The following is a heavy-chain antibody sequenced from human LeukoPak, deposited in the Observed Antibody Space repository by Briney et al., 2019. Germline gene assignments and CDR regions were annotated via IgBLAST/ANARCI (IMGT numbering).Heavy chain of an antibody. Sequence: HPGGSLTLARAAYGFTFSNIWMTCDRQAPGKGLEWVANIKVDGTDKHYVDAVMGRFTVSRDNAKNSLFLQMNNLRVEDTAVYYCARGGSHSFDSWGRGTLVTVSS. J-gene: IGHJ4*02. D-gene: IGHD1-26*01. CDR3: ARGGSHSFDS. CDR2: IKVDGTDK. V-gene: IGHV3-7*01. CDR1: GFTFSNIW.